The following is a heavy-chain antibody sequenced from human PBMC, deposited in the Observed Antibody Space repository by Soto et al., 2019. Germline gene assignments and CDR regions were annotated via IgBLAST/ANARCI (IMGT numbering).Heavy chain of an antibody. D-gene: IGHD6-13*01. CDR1: GYSFTGYW. CDR3: ARQYSSSWYGNYYGMDV. J-gene: IGHJ6*02. Sequence: GESLKISCKGSGYSFTGYWIGWVRQMPGKGLEWMGIIYPGDSDTRYSPSFQGQVTISADKSISTAYLQWSSLKASDTAMYYCARQYSSSWYGNYYGMDVWGQGTTVTVSS. CDR2: IYPGDSDT. V-gene: IGHV5-51*01.